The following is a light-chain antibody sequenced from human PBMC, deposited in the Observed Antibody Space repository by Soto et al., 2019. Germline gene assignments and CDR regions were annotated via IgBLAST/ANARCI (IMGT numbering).Light chain of an antibody. CDR1: QSVSSN. CDR2: GAS. V-gene: IGKV3-15*01. J-gene: IGKJ2*01. CDR3: QQYNNWPPYT. Sequence: EIVMTQSPATLSVSPGARATLSCRASQSVSSNLAWYQQKPGQAPRLLIYGASTRATGIPARFSGSGSGTEFTLTISSLQSEDFQVYYCQQYNNWPPYTFGQGTKLEIK.